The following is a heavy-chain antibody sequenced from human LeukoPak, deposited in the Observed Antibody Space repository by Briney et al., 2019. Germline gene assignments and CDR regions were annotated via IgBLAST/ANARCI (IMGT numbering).Heavy chain of an antibody. CDR3: ARSVGKTGNWFDP. CDR1: GGSFSGYY. J-gene: IGHJ5*02. CDR2: INHSGST. D-gene: IGHD3-10*01. Sequence: SETLPLTCAVYGGSFSGYYWSWIRQPPGKGLEWIGEINHSGSTNYNPSLKSRVTMSVDTSKNQFSLKLSSVTAVDTAVYYCARSVGKTGNWFDPWGQGTLVTVSS. V-gene: IGHV4-34*01.